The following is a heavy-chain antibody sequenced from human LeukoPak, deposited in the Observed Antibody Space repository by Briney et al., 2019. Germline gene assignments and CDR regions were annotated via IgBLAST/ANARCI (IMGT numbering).Heavy chain of an antibody. J-gene: IGHJ4*02. CDR2: ISSSGSTI. Sequence: PGGSLRLSCAASGFTFSSYEMNWVRQAPGKGLEWFSYISSSGSTIYYADSVKGRFTISRDNAKNLLYLQMNSLRAEDTAIYYCARETDDFWSSHYFDYWGQGTLVTVSS. D-gene: IGHD3-3*01. CDR1: GFTFSSYE. V-gene: IGHV3-48*03. CDR3: ARETDDFWSSHYFDY.